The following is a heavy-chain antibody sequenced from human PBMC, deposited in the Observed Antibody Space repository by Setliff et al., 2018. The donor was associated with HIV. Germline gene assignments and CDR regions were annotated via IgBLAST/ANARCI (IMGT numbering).Heavy chain of an antibody. Sequence: ASVKVSCKASGYTFTDYYMHWVRQAPGQGLEWMGWINPKSGDTNYAQRFQGRVTMARDTSINTAYMELKRLTSDDTALYYCAKGAGGYYDQWSQGTLVTVSS. CDR3: AKGAGGYYDQ. D-gene: IGHD2-15*01. V-gene: IGHV1-2*02. CDR2: INPKSGDT. J-gene: IGHJ4*02. CDR1: GYTFTDYY.